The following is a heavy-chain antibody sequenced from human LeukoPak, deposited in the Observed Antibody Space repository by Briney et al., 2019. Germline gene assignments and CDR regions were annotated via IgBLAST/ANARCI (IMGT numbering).Heavy chain of an antibody. CDR2: ISSNGVAT. J-gene: IGHJ4*02. V-gene: IGHV3-64D*06. CDR1: GFTFSNFA. CDR3: VKDPGYSSSWYFDY. Sequence: GGSLRLSCSASGFTFSNFAMHWVRQAPGKGLEYVSTISSNGVATSYADSEKGRFTISRDNSKNTLYLQMSSLRPEDTAVYYCVKDPGYSSSWYFDYWGQGTLVPVSS. D-gene: IGHD6-13*01.